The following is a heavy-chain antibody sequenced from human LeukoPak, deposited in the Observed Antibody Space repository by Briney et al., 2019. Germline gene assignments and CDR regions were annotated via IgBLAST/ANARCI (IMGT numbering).Heavy chain of an antibody. CDR1: GGSISSSSYY. V-gene: IGHV4-39*07. CDR3: AREGFLEWFGLDN. D-gene: IGHD3-3*01. Sequence: SETLSLTCTVSGGSISSSSYYWGWIRQPPGKGLEWIGSIYYSGSTYYNPSLKSRVTISVDTSKNQFSLKLSSVTAADTAVYYCAREGFLEWFGLDNWGQGTLVTVSS. J-gene: IGHJ4*02. CDR2: IYYSGST.